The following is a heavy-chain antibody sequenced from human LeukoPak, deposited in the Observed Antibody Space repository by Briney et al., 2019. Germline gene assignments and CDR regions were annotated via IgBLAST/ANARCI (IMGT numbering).Heavy chain of an antibody. V-gene: IGHV5-51*01. CDR2: IYPGNSDT. J-gene: IGHJ4*02. CDR1: GYILTNNW. D-gene: IGHD6-6*01. Sequence: GESLKISCKISGYILTNNWIGWVRQVPGKCLEWMGLIYPGNSDTKYSPSFQGQVTFSVDTSISTAYMELSRLRSDDTAVYYCARDVGYSSSSDYWGQGTLVTVSS. CDR3: ARDVGYSSSSDY.